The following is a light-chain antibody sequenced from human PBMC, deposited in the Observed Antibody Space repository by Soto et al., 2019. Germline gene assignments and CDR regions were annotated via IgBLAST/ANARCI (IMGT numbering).Light chain of an antibody. V-gene: IGKV1-5*03. Sequence: DIQMTQSPSTLSASIGDRVTITCRASQSIRRWLAWYQQKPGKAPKLLIYQASSLESGILSRFSGSGSGTEFSLTISSLQPYDFATYYCQQYNGYPYTFGQGTKLEI. CDR3: QQYNGYPYT. J-gene: IGKJ2*01. CDR2: QAS. CDR1: QSIRRW.